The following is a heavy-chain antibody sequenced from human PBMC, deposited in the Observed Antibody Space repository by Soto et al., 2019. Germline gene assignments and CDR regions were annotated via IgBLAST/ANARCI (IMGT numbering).Heavy chain of an antibody. J-gene: IGHJ1*01. CDR3: ANGDSSGFEYFQS. CDR2: VSFDGTNK. CDR1: GFTFSSHG. D-gene: IGHD3-22*01. Sequence: QVQLVESGGGVVQPGMTLRLSCTASGFTFSSHGMHWVRQAPGKGLEWVAVVSFDGTNKNYADSVRGRFTISRDNSKNTLYLQMSSLRAEDTAVYDCANGDSSGFEYFQSWGQGTLVTVSS. V-gene: IGHV3-30*18.